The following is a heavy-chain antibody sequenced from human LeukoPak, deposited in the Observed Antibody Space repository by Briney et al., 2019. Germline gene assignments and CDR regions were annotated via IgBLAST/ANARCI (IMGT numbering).Heavy chain of an antibody. CDR1: GGSISSYF. CDR3: ARIGLDERKYYYYYYMDV. Sequence: SETLSLTCSVSGGSISSYFWSWLRQPAGKGLEWIGRIYTSGSTNYNPSLKSRVTMSVDTSKKQFSLKLSSVTAADTAVYYCARIGLDERKYYYYYYMDVWGKGTTVTVSS. J-gene: IGHJ6*03. CDR2: IYTSGST. V-gene: IGHV4-4*07. D-gene: IGHD1-1*01.